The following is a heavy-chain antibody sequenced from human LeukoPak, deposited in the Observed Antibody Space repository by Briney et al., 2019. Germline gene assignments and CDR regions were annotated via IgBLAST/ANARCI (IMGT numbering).Heavy chain of an antibody. J-gene: IGHJ3*02. CDR2: IIPIFGTA. Sequence: ASVKVSCKASGGTFSNYAISWVRQAPGQGLEWMGGIIPIFGTANYAQKFQGRVTITADKSTSTAYMELSSLRSEDTAVYYCARGYSGAPGDAFDIWGQGTMVTVSS. D-gene: IGHD5-12*01. V-gene: IGHV1-69*06. CDR1: GGTFSNYA. CDR3: ARGYSGAPGDAFDI.